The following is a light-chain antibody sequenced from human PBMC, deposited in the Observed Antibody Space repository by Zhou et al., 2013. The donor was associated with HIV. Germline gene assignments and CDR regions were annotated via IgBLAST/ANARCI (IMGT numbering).Light chain of an antibody. CDR2: DAS. V-gene: IGKV3-11*01. Sequence: EIVLTQSPVTLSLSPGERATLSCRASQSLSSYLAWYQQKPGQAPRLLIFDASIRVTGIPARFSGSGSGTDFTLTISSLEPEDFAVYYCHQQSAWPWTFGQGTRVEMK. CDR3: HQQSAWPWT. CDR1: QSLSSY. J-gene: IGKJ1*01.